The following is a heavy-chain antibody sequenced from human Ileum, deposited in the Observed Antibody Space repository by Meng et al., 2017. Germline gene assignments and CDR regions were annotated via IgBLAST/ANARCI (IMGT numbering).Heavy chain of an antibody. CDR3: ARERIRELGLFDS. D-gene: IGHD3-10*01. V-gene: IGHV4-4*02. CDR2: ISNSGKT. Sequence: QLQRQESGPGLVQPSGTLSLACAVSGDSIGNSKWWSWLRQPTGKGLEWIGEISNSGKTVYSPSLKRRVRISLDKSNNQFSLTLNSVTAADTAMYYCARERIRELGLFDSWGQGTLVTVSS. CDR1: GDSIGNSKW. J-gene: IGHJ4*02.